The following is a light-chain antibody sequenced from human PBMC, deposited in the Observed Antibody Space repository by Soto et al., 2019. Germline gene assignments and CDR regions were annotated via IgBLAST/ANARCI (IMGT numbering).Light chain of an antibody. CDR3: LQDYNYPWT. CDR2: AAS. V-gene: IGKV1-6*01. Sequence: ASQMPQSTSSLSASVGDRVTITCRASQGIRNDLGWYQQKPGKAPKLLIYAASSLQSGVPSRFSGSGSGTDFTLTISSLQPEDFATYYCLQDYNYPWTFGQGTKVDIK. J-gene: IGKJ1*01. CDR1: QGIRND.